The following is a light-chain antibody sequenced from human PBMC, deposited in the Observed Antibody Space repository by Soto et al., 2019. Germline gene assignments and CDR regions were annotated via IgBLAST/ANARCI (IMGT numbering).Light chain of an antibody. CDR2: DVR. CDR3: AASTETGTLL. Sequence: QSALAQPASVSGSPGHSITIICTGTSTDIGANDYVSWYHQHPGSAPKLVIFDVRNRPSGTSSRFSGSKSGNTASLTISGLQTDGEGDYYCAASTETGTLLFGVGTKLTVL. CDR1: STDIGANDY. J-gene: IGLJ2*01. V-gene: IGLV2-14*03.